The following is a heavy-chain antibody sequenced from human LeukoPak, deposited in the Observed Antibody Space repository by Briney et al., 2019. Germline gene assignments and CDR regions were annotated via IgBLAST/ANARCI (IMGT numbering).Heavy chain of an antibody. CDR1: GFTLSSYT. J-gene: IGHJ4*02. V-gene: IGHV3-30*04. CDR2: ILCDGYEK. CDR3: ARKGGTMFNYRPFDY. Sequence: PGTSLTLPCTLSGFTLSSYTIHWVRQAPRRGVEGVAVILCDGYEKHYADSVKGRFTISRENSKSTMYLHMNSLRAEDTAVYYCARKGGTMFNYRPFDYWGQGTLVTVSS. D-gene: IGHD3-10*02.